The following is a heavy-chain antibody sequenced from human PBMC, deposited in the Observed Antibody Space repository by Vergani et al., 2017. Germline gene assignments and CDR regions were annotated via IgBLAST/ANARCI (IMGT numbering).Heavy chain of an antibody. Sequence: EVQLVESGGGLVQPGGSLRLSCAASGFTFSSYDMHWVRQATGKGLDWVSAIGTAGDTYYPGSVKARFTIARENAKNSLYLKMNSLRAGDTAVYYCARDKGRYYMDVWGKGTTVTVSS. CDR3: ARDKGRYYMDV. CDR1: GFTFSSYD. V-gene: IGHV3-13*01. CDR2: IGTAGDT. J-gene: IGHJ6*03.